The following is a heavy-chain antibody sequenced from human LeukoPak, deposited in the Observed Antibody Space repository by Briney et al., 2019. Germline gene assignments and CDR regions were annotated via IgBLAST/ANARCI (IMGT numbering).Heavy chain of an antibody. CDR1: GGTFSSYA. Sequence: SVKVSCKASGGTFSSYAISWVRQAPGQGLEWMGRIIPIFGTANYAQKFQGRVTITADKSTSTAYMELSSLRSEDTAVYYCASRITGTTPPDYWGQGTLVTVSS. J-gene: IGHJ4*02. D-gene: IGHD1-20*01. CDR3: ASRITGTTPPDY. V-gene: IGHV1-69*06. CDR2: IIPIFGTA.